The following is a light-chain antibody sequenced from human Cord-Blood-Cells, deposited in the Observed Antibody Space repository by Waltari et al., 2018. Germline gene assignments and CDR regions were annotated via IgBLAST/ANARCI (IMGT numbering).Light chain of an antibody. V-gene: IGLV2-14*01. CDR2: AVS. J-gene: IGLJ1*01. Sequence: QSALTQPASVSGSPGPSITISCTGTSSAVGGYKYLSWYQQHPGKAPKLLLHAVSNPPSGVSNRFSGAKSGNTASLTISGLQAEDEADYYCSSYTSSSTLYVFGTGTKVTVL. CDR1: SSAVGGYKY. CDR3: SSYTSSSTLYV.